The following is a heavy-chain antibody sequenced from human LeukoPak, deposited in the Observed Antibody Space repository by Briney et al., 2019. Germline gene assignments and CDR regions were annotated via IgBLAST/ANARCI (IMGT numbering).Heavy chain of an antibody. Sequence: GGSLRLSCAASGFTFSSYGMHWVRQAPGKGLEWVAVIWYDGSNKYYADSVKGRFTISRDNSKNTLYLQMNSLRAEDTAVYYCARARGSGNCRFGYWGQGTLVTVSS. V-gene: IGHV3-33*01. J-gene: IGHJ4*02. D-gene: IGHD3-22*01. CDR3: ARARGSGNCRFGY. CDR1: GFTFSSYG. CDR2: IWYDGSNK.